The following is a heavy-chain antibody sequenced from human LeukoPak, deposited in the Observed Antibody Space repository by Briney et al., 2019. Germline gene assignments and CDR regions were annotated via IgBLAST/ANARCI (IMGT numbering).Heavy chain of an antibody. V-gene: IGHV1-2*02. D-gene: IGHD3-10*01. CDR2: INANTGGT. CDR3: ARQPPMARDFDY. CDR1: GYTFTGYY. Sequence: ASVKVSCKASGYTFTGYYMHWVRQAPGQGLEWMGWINANTGGTSYAQKFQARVTMTRDTSISTAYMELSSLRSDDTAVYYCARQPPMARDFDYWGQGTLVTVSS. J-gene: IGHJ4*02.